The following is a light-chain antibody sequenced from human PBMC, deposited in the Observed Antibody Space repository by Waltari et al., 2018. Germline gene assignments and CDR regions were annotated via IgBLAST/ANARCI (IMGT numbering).Light chain of an antibody. CDR3: CSYAGTRV. CDR2: ERT. V-gene: IGLV2-23*01. J-gene: IGLJ3*02. Sequence: QSDLTQPASVSGSPGQSITISFTATSTDLGSYALVSWYQQHPGKAPKPILYERTKRPSGVSNRFSGSKSGNTASLTISGLQADDEADYYCCSYAGTRVFGGGTKLTVL. CDR1: STDLGSYAL.